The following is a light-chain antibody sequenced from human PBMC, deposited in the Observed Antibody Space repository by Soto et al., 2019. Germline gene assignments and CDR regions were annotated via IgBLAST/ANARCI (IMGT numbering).Light chain of an antibody. J-gene: IGKJ4*01. CDR1: QSISSF. CDR2: DAS. CDR3: QQRSSWPLT. Sequence: EIVLTQSPATLSLSPGERATLSCRASQSISSFLAWYQQKRGQAPRLLIYDASNRATGIPVRFSGSGSGTDFTLTISSLEPEDFAVYYCQQRSSWPLTLGGGTQVEIK. V-gene: IGKV3-11*01.